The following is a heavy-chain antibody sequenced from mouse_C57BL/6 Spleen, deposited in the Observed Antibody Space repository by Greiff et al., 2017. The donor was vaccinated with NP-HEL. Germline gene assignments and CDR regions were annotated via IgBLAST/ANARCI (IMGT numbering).Heavy chain of an antibody. CDR3: ARGGSDYSNYVDY. CDR1: GYTFTSYW. Sequence: QVQLQQPGAELVKPGASVKLSCKASGYTFTSYWMHWVKQRPGQGLEWIGMIHPNSGSTNYNEKFKRKATLNVDKSSSTAYMQLSSLTSEDSAVDYCARGGSDYSNYVDYWGKGTTLTVSS. D-gene: IGHD2-5*01. CDR2: IHPNSGST. J-gene: IGHJ2*01. V-gene: IGHV1-64*01.